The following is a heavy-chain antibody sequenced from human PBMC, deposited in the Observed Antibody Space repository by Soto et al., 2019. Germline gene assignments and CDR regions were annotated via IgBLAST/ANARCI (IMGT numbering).Heavy chain of an antibody. V-gene: IGHV3-23*01. J-gene: IGHJ4*02. CDR3: AKAYYDCWSGYHWAPPHFDY. D-gene: IGHD3-3*01. CDR1: GFTFSSYA. CDR2: ISGSGGRT. Sequence: GWSLRLSCAASGFTFSSYAMSWVRQAPGKGLEWVSAISGSGGRTYYADSVTGRFTISRDNSKNTLYLQMNSLRAEDTAVYYCAKAYYDCWSGYHWAPPHFDYWGQGTLVTVSS.